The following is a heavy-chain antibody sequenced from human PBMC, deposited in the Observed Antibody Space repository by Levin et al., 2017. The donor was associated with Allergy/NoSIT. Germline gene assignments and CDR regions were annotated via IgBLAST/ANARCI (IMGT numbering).Heavy chain of an antibody. Sequence: SQTLSLTCTVSGGSISSYYWSWIRQPPGKGLEWIGYIYYSGSTNYNPSLKSRVTISVDTSKNQFSLKLSSVTAADTAVYYCARGDDISRYYFDYWGQGTLVTVSS. V-gene: IGHV4-59*08. CDR3: ARGDDISRYYFDY. CDR2: IYYSGST. D-gene: IGHD3-9*01. CDR1: GGSISSYY. J-gene: IGHJ4*02.